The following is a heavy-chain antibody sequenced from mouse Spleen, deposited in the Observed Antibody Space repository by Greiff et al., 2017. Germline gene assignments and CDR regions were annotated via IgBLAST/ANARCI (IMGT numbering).Heavy chain of an antibody. CDR2: INPNYGTT. J-gene: IGHJ2*01. V-gene: IGHV1-39*01. CDR3: ARESSQSDNWVFDY. CDR1: GYSFTDYN. D-gene: IGHD4-1*01. Sequence: EVQLQQSGPELVKPGASVKISCKASGYSFTDYNLNWVKQSNGKSLEWIGVINPNYGTTSYNQKFKGKATLTVDKSSSTAYMQLNSLTSEDSAVYYCARESSQSDNWVFDYWGQGTTLTVSS.